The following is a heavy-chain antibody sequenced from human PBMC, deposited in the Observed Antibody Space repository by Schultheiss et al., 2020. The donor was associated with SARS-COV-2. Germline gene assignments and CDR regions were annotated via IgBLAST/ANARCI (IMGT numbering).Heavy chain of an antibody. J-gene: IGHJ4*02. V-gene: IGHV3-30*18. CDR1: GFTFSSYG. CDR2: ISYDGSNK. CDR3: AKDSLVGLRDY. D-gene: IGHD1-26*01. Sequence: GGSLRLSCAASGFTFSSYGMHWVRQAPGKGLELVAVISYDGSNKYYADSVKGRFTISRDNSKNTLYLQMNSLRAEDTALYYCAKDSLVGLRDYWGQGTLVTVSS.